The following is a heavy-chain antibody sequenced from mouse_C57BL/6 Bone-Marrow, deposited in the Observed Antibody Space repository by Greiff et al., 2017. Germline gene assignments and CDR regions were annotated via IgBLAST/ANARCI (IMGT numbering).Heavy chain of an antibody. CDR2: ISDGGSYT. CDR1: GFTFSSYA. V-gene: IGHV5-4*01. Sequence: EVNLVESGGGLVKPGGSLQLSCAASGFTFSSYAMSWVRQTPEKRLELVATISDGGSYTYYPDNVKGRFPISRDNAKNNLYLQMSHLKSEDTAMYYCAREMDYWGQGTSVTVSS. CDR3: AREMDY. J-gene: IGHJ4*01.